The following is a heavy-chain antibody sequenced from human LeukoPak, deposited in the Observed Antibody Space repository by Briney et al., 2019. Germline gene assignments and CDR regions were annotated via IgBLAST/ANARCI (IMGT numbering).Heavy chain of an antibody. CDR2: IIPILGIA. V-gene: IGHV1-69*04. CDR3: ARDDRDGYNYFDY. D-gene: IGHD5-24*01. J-gene: IGHJ4*02. CDR1: GGTFSSYA. Sequence: ASVKVSCKASGGTFSSYAISWVRQAPGQGLEWMGRIIPILGIANYAQKFQGRVTITADKSMSTAYMELSSLRSEDTAVYYCARDDRDGYNYFDYWGQGTLVTVSS.